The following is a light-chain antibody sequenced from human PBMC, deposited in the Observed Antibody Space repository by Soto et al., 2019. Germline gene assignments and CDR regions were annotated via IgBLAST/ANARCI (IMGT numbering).Light chain of an antibody. CDR2: DAS. CDR1: QSVSSD. J-gene: IGKJ5*01. CDR3: QQYIKWPIT. V-gene: IGKV3-15*01. Sequence: EIVMTQSPAILSLSSGERATLSCRASQSVSSDLAWYQQKPGQAPRLLISDASTRATGIPARFSGSGSGTEFTLTVSSLQSEDFAVYYCQQYIKWPITFGQGTRLEIK.